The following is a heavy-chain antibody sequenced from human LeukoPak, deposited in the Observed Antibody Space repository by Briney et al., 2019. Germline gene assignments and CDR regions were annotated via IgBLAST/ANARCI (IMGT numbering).Heavy chain of an antibody. D-gene: IGHD3-16*01. Sequence: GGSLRLSCAASGFGVSDNYMSWVRQAPGKGLEWVSVLYTGGSAYYADSVKGRFTISRDNSKNTMYLQMTSLRAEDTAVYYCAKVPKGGYFDFWGQGTLVTVSS. J-gene: IGHJ4*02. CDR1: GFGVSDNY. CDR3: AKVPKGGYFDF. V-gene: IGHV3-53*01. CDR2: LYTGGSA.